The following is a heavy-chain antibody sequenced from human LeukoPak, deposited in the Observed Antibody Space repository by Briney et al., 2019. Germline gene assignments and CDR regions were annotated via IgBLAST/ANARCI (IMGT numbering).Heavy chain of an antibody. CDR2: MNPSNGNT. D-gene: IGHD2-21*01. V-gene: IGHV1-2*06. CDR3: TRDLGGALAWFDP. J-gene: IGHJ5*02. Sequence: ASVKVSCKASGYFFTGFYIHWVRQAPGQGLEWMGRMNPSNGNTDIAQNFQGRVTMTRDTSITTAYVELSSLTSDDTAVYYCTRDLGGALAWFDPWGQGTLVTVSS. CDR1: GYFFTGFY.